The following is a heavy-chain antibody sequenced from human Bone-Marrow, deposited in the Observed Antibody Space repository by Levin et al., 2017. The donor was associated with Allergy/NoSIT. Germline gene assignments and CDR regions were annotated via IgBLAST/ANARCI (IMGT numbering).Heavy chain of an antibody. D-gene: IGHD6-13*01. CDR1: GGSISSYY. V-gene: IGHV4-59*01. CDR3: ARSKYSSSWYVRYFDL. Sequence: PSQTLSLTCTVSGGSISSYYWSWIRQPPGKGLEWIGYIYYSGSTNYNPSLKSRVTISVDTSKNQFSLKLSSVTAADTAVYYCARSKYSSSWYVRYFDLWGRGTLVTVSS. J-gene: IGHJ2*01. CDR2: IYYSGST.